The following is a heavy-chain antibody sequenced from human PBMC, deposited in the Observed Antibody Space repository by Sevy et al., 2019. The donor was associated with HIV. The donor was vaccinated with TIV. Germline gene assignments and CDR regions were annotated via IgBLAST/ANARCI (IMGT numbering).Heavy chain of an antibody. CDR2: IYPGDSDT. CDR1: GYSFTSYW. J-gene: IGHJ5*02. CDR3: ARHDPYSSRRETTGRFDP. V-gene: IGHV5-51*01. Sequence: GESLKISCKGSGYSFTSYWIGWVRQMPGKGLEWMGIIYPGDSDTRYSPSFQGQVTISADKSISTAYLQWSSLKASVTAMYYCARHDPYSSRRETTGRFDPWGQGTLVTVSS. D-gene: IGHD6-13*01.